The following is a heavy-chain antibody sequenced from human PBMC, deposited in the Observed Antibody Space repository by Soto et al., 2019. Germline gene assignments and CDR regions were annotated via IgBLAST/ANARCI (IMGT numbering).Heavy chain of an antibody. CDR2: MNPNSGNT. V-gene: IGHV1-8*01. D-gene: IGHD3-9*01. J-gene: IGHJ3*02. Sequence: ASVKVSCKASGYTFTSYDINWVRQANGKGLVWMGWMNPNSGNTGYAQKFQGRVTMTRNTSISTAYMELSSLRSEDTAVYYCARGFRRYFDLLSSHDAFDIWGQGTMVTVSS. CDR3: ARGFRRYFDLLSSHDAFDI. CDR1: GYTFTSYD.